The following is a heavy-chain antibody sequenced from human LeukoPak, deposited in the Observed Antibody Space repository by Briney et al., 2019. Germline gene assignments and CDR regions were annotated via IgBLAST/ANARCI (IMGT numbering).Heavy chain of an antibody. V-gene: IGHV1-69*05. Sequence: ASVKVSCKASGGTFSSYAISWVRQAPRQGLEWMGRIIPIFGTANYAQKFQGRVTITTDESTGTAYMELSSLRSEDTAVYYCAVVIADAFDIWGQGTMVTVSS. CDR1: GGTFSSYA. CDR3: AVVIADAFDI. J-gene: IGHJ3*02. D-gene: IGHD3-22*01. CDR2: IIPIFGTA.